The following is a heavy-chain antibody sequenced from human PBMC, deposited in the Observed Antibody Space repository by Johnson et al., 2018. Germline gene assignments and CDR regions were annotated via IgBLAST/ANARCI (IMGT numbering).Heavy chain of an antibody. D-gene: IGHD2-15*01. CDR3: AVRGVVVAAYYYYSGMDV. CDR2: IYTDGST. CDR1: GFTVRNNY. Sequence: VQLGEAGGGLVQPGGSLRLSCAASGFTVRNNYMNWVRQAPGEGLEWVAVIYTDGSTYSADSVKGRLTISRDSSKNTLYLQRNRLRAEDTAVYYCAVRGVVVAAYYYYSGMDVWGQGTTVTVSS. V-gene: IGHV3-66*02. J-gene: IGHJ6*02.